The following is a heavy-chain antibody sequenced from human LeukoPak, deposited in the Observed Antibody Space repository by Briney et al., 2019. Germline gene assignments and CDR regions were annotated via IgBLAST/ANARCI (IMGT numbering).Heavy chain of an antibody. V-gene: IGHV4-30-2*01. CDR2: IYHSGST. D-gene: IGHD1-14*01. CDR1: GGSISSGGYY. CDR3: ARVTEGGAFDI. Sequence: SQTLSLTCTVSGGSISSGGYYWSWIRQPPGKGLEWIGYIYHSGSTYYNPSLKSRVTISVDRSKNQFSLKLSSVTAADTAVYYCARVTEGGAFDIWGQGTMVTVSS. J-gene: IGHJ3*02.